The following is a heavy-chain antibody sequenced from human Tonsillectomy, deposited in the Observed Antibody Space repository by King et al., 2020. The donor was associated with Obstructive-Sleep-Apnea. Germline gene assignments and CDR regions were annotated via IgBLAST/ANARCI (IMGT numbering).Heavy chain of an antibody. CDR3: AKGIAVAGTWYYGMDV. D-gene: IGHD6-19*01. CDR1: GFTFSSYA. CDR2: ISGSVGST. V-gene: IGHV3-23*04. J-gene: IGHJ6*02. Sequence: DGQLVQSGGGLVQPGGALRLSCAASGFTFSSYAMSWVRQAPGKGLEWVSAISGSVGSTYYADSVKGRFTISRDNSKNTLFLQMNSLRAEDTAVYYWAKGIAVAGTWYYGMDVWGQGTTVTVSS.